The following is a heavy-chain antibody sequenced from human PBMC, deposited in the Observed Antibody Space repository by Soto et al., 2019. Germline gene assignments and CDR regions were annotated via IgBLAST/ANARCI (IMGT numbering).Heavy chain of an antibody. J-gene: IGHJ6*02. D-gene: IGHD3-22*01. CDR2: IIPIFGTA. CDR1: VYTYSSDV. CDR3: AIEDSSGYFGYWGQGALVTVSSGKKPTASVKVSCKASRYYYYYGMDV. V-gene: IGHV1-69*05. Sequence: SGKVSCKASVYTYSSDVVGCGRKTTGKGLEWMGGIIPIFGTANYAQKVQGRVTITTDESTSTAYMELSSLRSEDTAVYYCAIEDSSGYFGYWGQGALVTVSSGKKPTASVKVSCKASRYYYYYGMDVWGQGTTVNVSS.